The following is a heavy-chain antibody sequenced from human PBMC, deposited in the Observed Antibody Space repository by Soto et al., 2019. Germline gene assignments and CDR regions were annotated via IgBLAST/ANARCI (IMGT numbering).Heavy chain of an antibody. CDR2: IKRKIDGEKT. CDR1: GFSFSNAR. CDR3: TTGSVEGV. J-gene: IGHJ6*02. V-gene: IGHV3-15*07. Sequence: EVQLVESGGGLVKPGGSLRLSCAASGFSFSNARMNWVRQAPGKELEWVGRIKRKIDGEKTDYAAPVKGRFTISRDDSKNTLSLQMNSLKADDTAVYYCTTGSVEGVWGQGTTVTVSS.